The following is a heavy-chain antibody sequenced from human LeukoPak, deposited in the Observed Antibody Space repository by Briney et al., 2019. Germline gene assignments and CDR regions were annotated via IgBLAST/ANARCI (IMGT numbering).Heavy chain of an antibody. V-gene: IGHV3-13*01. Sequence: PGGSLRLSCAASGFTFSSYDMHWVRQATGKDLEWVSGIKGRFTISRENARNSLYLQMNSLRAGDTAVYYCARTNIATPTSWYDGGTFYVWGQGTVVTVSS. CDR1: GFTFSSYD. CDR2: I. J-gene: IGHJ3*01. D-gene: IGHD2-2*01. CDR3: ARTNIATPTSWYDGGTFYV.